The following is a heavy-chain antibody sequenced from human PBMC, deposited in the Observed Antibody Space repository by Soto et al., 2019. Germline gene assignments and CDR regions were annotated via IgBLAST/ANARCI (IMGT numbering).Heavy chain of an antibody. J-gene: IGHJ4*02. Sequence: QVQLVESGGGVVQPGRSLRLSCAASGFTFSSYAMHWVRQAPGKGLEWVAVISYDGSNKYYADSVKGRFTISRDNSKNTLYLQMNSLRAEGTAVYDCAGEALTAAFHWGQGTLVTVSS. CDR1: GFTFSSYA. CDR2: ISYDGSNK. CDR3: AGEALTAAFH. V-gene: IGHV3-30-3*01. D-gene: IGHD7-27*01.